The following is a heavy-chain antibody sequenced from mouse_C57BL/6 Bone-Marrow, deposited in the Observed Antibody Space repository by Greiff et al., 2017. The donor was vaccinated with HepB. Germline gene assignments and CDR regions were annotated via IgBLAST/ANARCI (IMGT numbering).Heavy chain of an antibody. V-gene: IGHV5-6*02. J-gene: IGHJ3*01. CDR2: ISSGGSYT. D-gene: IGHD2-5*01. CDR3: ARRKGYYSNLAY. CDR1: GFTFSSYG. Sequence: EVKLMESGGDLVKPGGSLKLSCAASGFTFSSYGMSWVRQTPDKRLEWVATISSGGSYTYSPESVKGRFTIVRDNAKNTLYLQMSSLKSEDTAMYYCARRKGYYSNLAYWGQGTLDTVSA.